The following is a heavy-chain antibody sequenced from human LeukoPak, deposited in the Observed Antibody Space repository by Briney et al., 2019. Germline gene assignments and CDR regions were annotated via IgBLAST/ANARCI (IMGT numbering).Heavy chain of an antibody. Sequence: ASVKVSCKASGYTFTSYYMHWVRQAPGQGLEWMGIINPSGGSTSYAQKFQGRVTMTRDMSTSTVYMELSSLGSEDTAVYYCARDQSSSAHMDVWGKGTTVTVSS. V-gene: IGHV1-46*01. CDR3: ARDQSSSAHMDV. J-gene: IGHJ6*03. CDR1: GYTFTSYY. D-gene: IGHD6-13*01. CDR2: INPSGGST.